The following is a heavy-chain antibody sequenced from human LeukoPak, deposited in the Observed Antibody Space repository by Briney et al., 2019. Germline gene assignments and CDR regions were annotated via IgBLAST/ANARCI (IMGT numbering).Heavy chain of an antibody. Sequence: GGSLRLSCAASGFTFSSYGMHWVRQAPGKGLEWVTVISYDGSNKYYADSVKGRFTISRDNSKNTLYLQMNSLRAEDTAVYYCAKDEWRGYCSGGSCYYEGADWFDPWGQGTLVTVSS. CDR2: ISYDGSNK. CDR3: AKDEWRGYCSGGSCYYEGADWFDP. V-gene: IGHV3-30*18. CDR1: GFTFSSYG. J-gene: IGHJ5*02. D-gene: IGHD2-15*01.